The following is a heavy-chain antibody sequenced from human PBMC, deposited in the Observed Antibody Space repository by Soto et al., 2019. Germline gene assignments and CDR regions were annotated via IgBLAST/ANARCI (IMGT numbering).Heavy chain of an antibody. CDR2: IYYDGTT. CDR3: ARHGSAVIYDYGMDV. V-gene: IGHV4-39*01. D-gene: IGHD2-21*01. Sequence: QLQLHDSGPGLAKPSETLSLTCTVSGGSISTSTYHWAWMRQAPGKGLERIGTIYYDGTTYYNPSLKSRVTISVDTYQNQLSLKLSSVTAAETAVYFCARHGSAVIYDYGMDVWGRGTAVTVS. CDR1: GGSISTSTYH. J-gene: IGHJ6*02.